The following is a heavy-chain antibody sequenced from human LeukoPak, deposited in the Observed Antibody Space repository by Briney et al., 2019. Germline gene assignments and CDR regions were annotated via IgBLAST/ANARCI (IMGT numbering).Heavy chain of an antibody. D-gene: IGHD3-22*01. CDR1: GGSISSGGYY. CDR3: ASVKLGYYYDTNGYFDS. J-gene: IGHJ4*02. CDR2: IYYSGST. Sequence: SQTLSLTCTVSGGSISSGGYYWSWIRQHPGKGLEWIGYIYYSGSTYYNPSLKSRVTISVDTSKNQFSLQLNAVTAADTALYFCASVKLGYYYDTNGYFDSWGQGIPVTVSS. V-gene: IGHV4-31*03.